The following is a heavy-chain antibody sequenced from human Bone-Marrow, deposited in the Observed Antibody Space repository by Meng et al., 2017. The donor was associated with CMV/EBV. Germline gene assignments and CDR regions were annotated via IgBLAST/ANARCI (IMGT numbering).Heavy chain of an antibody. J-gene: IGHJ5*02. D-gene: IGHD4-17*01. V-gene: IGHV6-1*01. CDR2: TYYGSKWYN. Sequence: ISGDSVSSNSAAWNWIRQSPSRGLEWLGRTYYGSKWYNDYAVSVKSRITINPDTSKNQFSLQLNSVTPEDTAVYYCARDYGDYGWFDPWGQGTLVTVSS. CDR1: GDSVSSNSAA. CDR3: ARDYGDYGWFDP.